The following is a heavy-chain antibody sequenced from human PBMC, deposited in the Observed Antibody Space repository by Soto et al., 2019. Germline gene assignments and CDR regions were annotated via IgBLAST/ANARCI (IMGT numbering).Heavy chain of an antibody. J-gene: IGHJ5*02. Sequence: SATLSLTCTVSGGSISSGDYYWSWIRQPPGKGLEWIGYIYYIGSTYYNPSLKSRVTISVDTSKNRFSLKLSSVTAADTAVYYCARERARYGEEPYNWFDPWGQGTLVTVSS. V-gene: IGHV4-30-4*01. CDR3: ARERARYGEEPYNWFDP. D-gene: IGHD4-17*01. CDR2: IYYIGST. CDR1: GGSISSGDYY.